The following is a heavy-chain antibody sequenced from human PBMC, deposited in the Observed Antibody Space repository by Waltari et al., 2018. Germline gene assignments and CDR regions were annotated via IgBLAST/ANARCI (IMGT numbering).Heavy chain of an antibody. J-gene: IGHJ4*02. CDR3: ARDRGRGLYLDS. CDR1: GDSISSSSW. D-gene: IGHD2-15*01. V-gene: IGHV4-4*02. CDR2: IHGSGRT. Sequence: QLQLQESGPGLVKPSGTLSLTCTVSGDSISSSSWWSWVRPPPGKGLEWIGQIHGSGRTNYNPSLESRVTISLDTSNNQFSLKVTSATASDTAVYYCARDRGRGLYLDSWGQGALVTVSP.